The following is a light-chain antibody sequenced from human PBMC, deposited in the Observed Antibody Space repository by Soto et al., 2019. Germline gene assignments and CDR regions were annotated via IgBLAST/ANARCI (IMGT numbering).Light chain of an antibody. CDR1: QSVSSY. CDR2: DAS. CDR3: QQRSNWPLELT. J-gene: IGKJ4*01. Sequence: EIVLRQSPATLSLSPGERATLSCRASQSVSSYLAWYQQKPGQAPRLLIYDASNRATGIPARFSGSGSGTDFTLTISSLEPEDFAVYYCQQRSNWPLELTFGGGTKVDIK. V-gene: IGKV3-11*01.